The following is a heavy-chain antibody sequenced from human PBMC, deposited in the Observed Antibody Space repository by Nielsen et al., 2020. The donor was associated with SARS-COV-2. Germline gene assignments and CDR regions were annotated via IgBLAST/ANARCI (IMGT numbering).Heavy chain of an antibody. CDR2: INSDGSST. J-gene: IGHJ4*02. V-gene: IGHV3-74*01. D-gene: IGHD3-22*01. CDR3: ARVDYYDSSYFDY. Sequence: VRQAPGKGLVWVSRINSDGSSTYYADSVKGRFTISRDNSKNTLYLQMNSLRAEDTAVYYCARVDYYDSSYFDYWGQGTLVTVSS.